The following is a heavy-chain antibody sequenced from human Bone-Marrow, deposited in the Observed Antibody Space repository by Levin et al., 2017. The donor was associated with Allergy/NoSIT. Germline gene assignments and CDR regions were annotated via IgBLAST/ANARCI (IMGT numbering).Heavy chain of an antibody. CDR2: LSGSGTST. V-gene: IGHV3-23*01. D-gene: IGHD3-10*01. J-gene: IGHJ3*01. Sequence: QAGGSLRLSCAASGFIFSNYAMTWVRQAPGKGLEWVSGLSGSGTSTYYVDSVKGRFTISRDNSKNTLYLQMNSLRVEDTAIYYCAKGPVFGPNDPFDVWGQGTMVTVSS. CDR1: GFIFSNYA. CDR3: AKGPVFGPNDPFDV.